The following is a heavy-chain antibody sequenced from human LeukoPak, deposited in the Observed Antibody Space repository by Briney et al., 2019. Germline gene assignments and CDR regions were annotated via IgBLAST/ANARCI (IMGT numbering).Heavy chain of an antibody. CDR2: ISSSGSTI. J-gene: IGHJ6*04. CDR3: AKLGITMIGGV. D-gene: IGHD3-10*02. V-gene: IGHV3-48*03. Sequence: GGSLRLSCAASGFTFSSYEMNWVRQAPGKGLEWVSYISSSGSTIYYADFVKGRFTISRDNAKNSLYLQMNSLRAEDTAVYYCAKLGITMIGGVWGKGTTVTISS. CDR1: GFTFSSYE.